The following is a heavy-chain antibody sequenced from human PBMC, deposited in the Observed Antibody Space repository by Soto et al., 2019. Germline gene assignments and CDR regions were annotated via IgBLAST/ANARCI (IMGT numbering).Heavy chain of an antibody. CDR1: GFTFSSYA. CDR2: ISGSGGST. Sequence: GGSLRLSCAASGFTFSSYAMSWVRQAPGKGLEWVSAISGSGGSTYYADSVKGRFTISRVNSKNTLYLQMNSLKAEDTAVYYCAKEASYSNYGSYYYGMDVWGQGTTVTVSS. V-gene: IGHV3-23*01. CDR3: AKEASYSNYGSYYYGMDV. J-gene: IGHJ6*02. D-gene: IGHD4-4*01.